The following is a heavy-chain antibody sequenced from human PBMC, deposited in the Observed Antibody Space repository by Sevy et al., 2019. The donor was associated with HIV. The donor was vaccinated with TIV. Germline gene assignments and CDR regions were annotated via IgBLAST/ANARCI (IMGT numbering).Heavy chain of an antibody. J-gene: IGHJ4*02. CDR3: ARDHNWGPDY. CDR2: LHPGRGVT. CDR1: GYSFSDHY. D-gene: IGHD7-27*01. V-gene: IGHV1-2*02. Sequence: ASVKVSCKASGYSFSDHYFHWVRQAPGQGLEWMGWLHPGRGVTNYAQKFQGRDTMTGDTSIRTGFLELTTLTSDDTAVYFCARDHNWGPDYWGQGTLVTVSS.